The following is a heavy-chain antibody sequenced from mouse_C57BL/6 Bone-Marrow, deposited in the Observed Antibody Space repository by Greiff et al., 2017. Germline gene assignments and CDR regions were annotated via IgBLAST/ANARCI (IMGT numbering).Heavy chain of an antibody. CDR2: FHPYNDDT. V-gene: IGHV1-47*01. CDR1: GYTFTTYP. CDR3: ARKGLRYYYAMDY. D-gene: IGHD1-1*01. J-gene: IGHJ4*01. Sequence: VQLQQSGAELVKPGASVQMSCKASGYTFTTYPIEWMKQNHGKSLEWIGNFHPYNDDTKYNEKFKGKATLTVEKSSSTVYLELSRLTSDDSAVYYCARKGLRYYYAMDYWGQGTSVTVSS.